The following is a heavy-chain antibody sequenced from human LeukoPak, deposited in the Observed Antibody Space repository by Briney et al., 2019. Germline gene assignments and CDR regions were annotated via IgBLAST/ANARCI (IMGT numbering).Heavy chain of an antibody. V-gene: IGHV4-39*07. Sequence: SETLPLTCTVSGGSISSSSYYWGWIRQPPGKGLEWIGSIHYSGSTYYNPSLKSRVTISVDTSKNQFSLKLSSVTAADTAVYYCARDSHYSSSSLYYYYYMNVWGKGTTVTVSS. J-gene: IGHJ6*03. D-gene: IGHD6-6*01. CDR2: IHYSGST. CDR3: ARDSHYSSSSLYYYYYMNV. CDR1: GGSISSSSYY.